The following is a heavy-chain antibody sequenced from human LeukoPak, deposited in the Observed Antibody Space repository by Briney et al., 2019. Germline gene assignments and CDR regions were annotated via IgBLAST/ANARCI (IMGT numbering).Heavy chain of an antibody. V-gene: IGHV3-20*01. CDR3: ARDGGYRYGYDY. CDR1: GFTVSSNY. D-gene: IGHD5-18*01. Sequence: GGSLRLSCAASGFTVSSNYMSWVRQAPGKGLEWVSGINWNGGSTGYADSVKGRFTISRDNAKNSLYLQMNSLRAEDTALYHCARDGGYRYGYDYWGQGTLVTVSS. CDR2: INWNGGST. J-gene: IGHJ4*02.